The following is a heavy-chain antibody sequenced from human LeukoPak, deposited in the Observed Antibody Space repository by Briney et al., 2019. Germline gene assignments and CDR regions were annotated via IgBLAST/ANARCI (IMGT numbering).Heavy chain of an antibody. Sequence: PGGSLRLSCAASGFIFTDYYMSWVRQAPGKGLGWVSFIDSGSTSTKYADSVKGRFTISRDNAKNSLYLQMNSLRAEDTAVYYCARVSHSSSWGYFDYWGQGTLVTVSS. V-gene: IGHV3-11*06. CDR2: IDSGSTST. CDR1: GFIFTDYY. D-gene: IGHD6-13*01. CDR3: ARVSHSSSWGYFDY. J-gene: IGHJ4*02.